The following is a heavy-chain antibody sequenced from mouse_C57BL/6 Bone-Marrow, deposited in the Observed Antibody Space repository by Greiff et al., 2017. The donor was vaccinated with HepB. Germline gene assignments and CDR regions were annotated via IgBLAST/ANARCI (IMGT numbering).Heavy chain of an antibody. CDR1: GFTFSSYG. J-gene: IGHJ1*03. Sequence: EVKLMESGGDLVKPGGSLKLSCAASGFTFSSYGMSWVRQTPDKRLEWVATISSGGSYTYYPDSVKGLFTISRDNAKNTLYLKMSSLKSEDTAMYYCARHDYGGYFDVWGTGNTVTVSS. D-gene: IGHD1-1*01. CDR3: ARHDYGGYFDV. V-gene: IGHV5-6*01. CDR2: ISSGGSYT.